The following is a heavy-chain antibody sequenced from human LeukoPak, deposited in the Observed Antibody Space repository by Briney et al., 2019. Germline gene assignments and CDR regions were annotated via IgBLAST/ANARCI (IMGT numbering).Heavy chain of an antibody. Sequence: PSETLSLTCAVYGGSFSGYYWSWIRQPPGKGLEWIGEINHSGSTNYNPSLKSRVTISVDTSKNQFSLKLSSVTAADTAVYYCARERRYGDYYGMDVWGQGTTVTVSS. D-gene: IGHD4-17*01. J-gene: IGHJ6*02. CDR3: ARERRYGDYYGMDV. CDR1: GGSFSGYY. CDR2: INHSGST. V-gene: IGHV4-34*01.